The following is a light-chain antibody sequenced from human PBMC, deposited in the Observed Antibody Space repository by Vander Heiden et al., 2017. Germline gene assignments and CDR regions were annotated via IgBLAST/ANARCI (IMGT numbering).Light chain of an antibody. V-gene: IGKV4-1*01. Sequence: DIVMTQSPDSLAVSLGGRATINCKSSQSVLYSSNNKNYLAWYQQKPRQPPKLLIYWASTRESGVPDRFSGSGSGTDFTLTISSLQAEDVAVYYCQQYYSTPLTFGGGTKVEIK. J-gene: IGKJ4*01. CDR2: WAS. CDR1: QSVLYSSNNKNY. CDR3: QQYYSTPLT.